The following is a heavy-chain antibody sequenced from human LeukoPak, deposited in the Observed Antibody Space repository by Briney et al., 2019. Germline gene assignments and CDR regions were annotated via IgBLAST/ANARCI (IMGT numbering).Heavy chain of an antibody. J-gene: IGHJ4*02. V-gene: IGHV4-39*01. Sequence: SETLSLTCTVSGGSISSSSYYWGWIRQPPGKGLEWIGSIYYSGSTYYNPSLKSRVTISVDTSKNQFSLKLSSVTAADTAVYYCARQGGSYYEAFDYWGQGTLVTVSS. CDR3: ARQGGSYYEAFDY. CDR2: IYYSGST. CDR1: GGSISSSSYY. D-gene: IGHD1-26*01.